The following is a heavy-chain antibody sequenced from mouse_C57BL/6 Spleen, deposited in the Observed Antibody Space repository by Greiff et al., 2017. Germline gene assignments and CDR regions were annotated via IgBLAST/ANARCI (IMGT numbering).Heavy chain of an antibody. J-gene: IGHJ1*03. Sequence: VKLVESGAELVRPGASVTLSCKASGYTFTDYEMHWVKQTPVHGLEWIGAIDPETGGTAYNQKFKGKAILTADKSSSTAYMELRSLTSEDSAVYYCTRHYGSPYWYFDVWGTGTTVTVSS. V-gene: IGHV1-15*01. CDR2: IDPETGGT. D-gene: IGHD1-1*01. CDR1: GYTFTDYE. CDR3: TRHYGSPYWYFDV.